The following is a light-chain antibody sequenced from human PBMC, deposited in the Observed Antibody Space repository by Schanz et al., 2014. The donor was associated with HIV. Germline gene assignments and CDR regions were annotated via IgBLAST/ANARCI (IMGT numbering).Light chain of an antibody. CDR2: EVN. Sequence: QSALTQPPSVPGSPGQSVTISCTGTSSDTGTYNTVSWYQQPPGSAPKLLIYEVNNRPSGVADRFSGSTSGNTASLIISGLQAEDEADYYCTAYTRTSTYVFGSGTKLIVL. CDR1: SSDTGTYNT. J-gene: IGLJ1*01. CDR3: TAYTRTSTYV. V-gene: IGLV2-18*02.